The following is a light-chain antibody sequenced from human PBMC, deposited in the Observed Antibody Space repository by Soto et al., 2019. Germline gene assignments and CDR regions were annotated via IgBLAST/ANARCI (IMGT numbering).Light chain of an antibody. V-gene: IGLV1-44*01. CDR1: SSNIGSNT. Sequence: HSELTQPPSASGTPGQRGTISCSGSSSNIGSNTVNWYQQLPGTAPKLLIYSNNQRPSGVPDRFSGSKSGTSASLAISGLQSEDEADYYCAAWDDSLNGVVFGGGTKVTVL. CDR3: AAWDDSLNGVV. CDR2: SNN. J-gene: IGLJ2*01.